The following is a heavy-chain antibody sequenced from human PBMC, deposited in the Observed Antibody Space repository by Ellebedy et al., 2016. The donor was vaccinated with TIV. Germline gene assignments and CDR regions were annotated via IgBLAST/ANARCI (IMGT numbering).Heavy chain of an antibody. CDR2: MSGCGSGTHGCTT. CDR1: GFTFSSYA. V-gene: IGHV3-23*01. J-gene: IGHJ6*03. CDR3: STCGGDCYEAGYYLYYMDV. D-gene: IGHD2-21*01. Sequence: GGSLRLSXAASGFTFSSYAMIWVRQAPGKGLEWVSGMSGCGSGTHGCTTHYSDAVKGRFTISRDTSKNTLYLQMNSLRVEDTAVYYCSTCGGDCYEAGYYLYYMDVWGRGTSVTVSS.